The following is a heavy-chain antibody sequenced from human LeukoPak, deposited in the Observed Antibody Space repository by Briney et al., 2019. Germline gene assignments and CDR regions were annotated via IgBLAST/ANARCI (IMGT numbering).Heavy chain of an antibody. CDR3: ARRSFQQLRWFDP. CDR2: IHHTGST. D-gene: IGHD2-2*01. Sequence: SETLSLTCAVYGGSFSGYYWSWIRQPPGKGLQWIGEIHHTGSTNYNPSLKSRVSMSVDTSKNQFSLTLSSVTAADTAVYYCARRSFQQLRWFDPWGQGTLVTVSS. V-gene: IGHV4-34*01. J-gene: IGHJ5*02. CDR1: GGSFSGYY.